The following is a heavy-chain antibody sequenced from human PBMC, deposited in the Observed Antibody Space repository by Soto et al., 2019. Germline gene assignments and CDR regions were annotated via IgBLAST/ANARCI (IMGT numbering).Heavy chain of an antibody. CDR2: ISAYNGNT. CDR1: GNTVTSYG. J-gene: IGHJ6*02. D-gene: IGHD2-2*01. Sequence: ASVKVSCKPSGNTVTSYGISWVRQAPGQGLEWMGWISAYNGNTNYAQKLQGRVTMTTDTSTSTAYMELRSLRSDDTAVYYCARGRVPAAKHYYYYGMAVWGQGTTVTVSS. CDR3: ARGRVPAAKHYYYYGMAV. V-gene: IGHV1-18*01.